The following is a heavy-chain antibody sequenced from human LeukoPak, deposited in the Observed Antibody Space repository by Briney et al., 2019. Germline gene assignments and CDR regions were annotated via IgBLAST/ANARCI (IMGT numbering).Heavy chain of an antibody. D-gene: IGHD5-18*01. CDR1: GGSFSGYY. J-gene: IGHJ4*02. Sequence: PSETLSLTCAVYGGSFSGYYWSWIRQPPGKGLEWIGEINHSGSTNYNPPLKSRVTISVDTSKNQFSLKLSSVTAADTAVYYCARAGYSYGKPLDYWGQGTLVTVSS. CDR2: INHSGST. V-gene: IGHV4-34*01. CDR3: ARAGYSYGKPLDY.